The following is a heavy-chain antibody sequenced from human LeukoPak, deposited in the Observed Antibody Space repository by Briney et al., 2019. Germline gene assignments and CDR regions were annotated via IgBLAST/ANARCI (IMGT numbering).Heavy chain of an antibody. V-gene: IGHV3-11*01. D-gene: IGHD3-22*01. CDR2: ISSSGSTI. Sequence: GGSLRLSCAASGFTFSDYYMSWIRQAPGKGLEWVSYISSSGSTIYYADSVKGRFTISRDNAKNSLYLQMNSLRAEDTAVYYCAREGYDSSVYYYTDKEATSHIDYWGQGTLVTVSS. CDR1: GFTFSDYY. J-gene: IGHJ4*02. CDR3: AREGYDSSVYYYTDKEATSHIDY.